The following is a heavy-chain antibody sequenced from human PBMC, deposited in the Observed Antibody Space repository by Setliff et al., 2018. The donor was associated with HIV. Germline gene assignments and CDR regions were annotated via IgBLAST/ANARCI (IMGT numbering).Heavy chain of an antibody. J-gene: IGHJ4*02. CDR2: ISSSGTT. Sequence: SETLSLTCVVSDDSFSNYDWTWIRQPPGKALQWIGYISSSGTTNYNPSLRSRVTISIDTSNQFSLKLSSVTAADAAVYYCARSPSYRSSWEYYFDYWGQGILVTVSS. D-gene: IGHD6-13*01. V-gene: IGHV4-4*09. CDR3: ARSPSYRSSWEYYFDY. CDR1: DDSFSNYD.